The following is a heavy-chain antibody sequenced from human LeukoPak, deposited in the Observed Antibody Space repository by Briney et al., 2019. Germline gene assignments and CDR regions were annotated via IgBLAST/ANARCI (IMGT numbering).Heavy chain of an antibody. CDR2: INPSGGNT. J-gene: IGHJ4*02. CDR1: GYTFTSNY. D-gene: IGHD2-21*02. CDR3: ARDYAQGDYYFDY. V-gene: IGHV1-46*01. Sequence: GASVKVSRKASGYTFTSNYIHWVRQAPGQGLEWMGIINPSGGNTSYAQKFQGRVTMTRDTSTSTVYMELSSLRSEDTAVYYCARDYAQGDYYFDYWGQGTLVTVSS.